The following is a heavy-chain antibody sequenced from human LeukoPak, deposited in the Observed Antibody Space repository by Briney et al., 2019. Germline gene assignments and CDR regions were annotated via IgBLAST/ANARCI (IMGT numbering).Heavy chain of an antibody. V-gene: IGHV1-2*02. CDR2: INPNSGGT. J-gene: IGHJ6*03. Sequence: ASVKVSCKASGYTFTGYYMHWVRQAPGQGLEWMGWINPNSGGTNYAQKFQGRVTMTRDTSISTAYMELSRLRSDDTAVYYCARVPPGASTSYYYYMDVWGKGTTVTVSS. D-gene: IGHD2-2*01. CDR1: GYTFTGYY. CDR3: ARVPPGASTSYYYYMDV.